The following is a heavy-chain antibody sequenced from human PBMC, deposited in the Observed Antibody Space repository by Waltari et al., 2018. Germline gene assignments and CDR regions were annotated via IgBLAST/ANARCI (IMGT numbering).Heavy chain of an antibody. CDR1: GYNFTGYY. D-gene: IGHD3-3*01. Sequence: QVQLVQSGAEEKKPGASVRVSCRASGYNFTGYYLHWVRQAPGQGLEWMGWINPNSGATNDAQQFQGRVTLTTDTSISTAYMELSSLRSDDTAVYYCTRGPPITIFGVVCGYWGQGALVTVS. CDR3: TRGPPITIFGVVCGY. J-gene: IGHJ4*02. V-gene: IGHV1-2*02. CDR2: INPNSGAT.